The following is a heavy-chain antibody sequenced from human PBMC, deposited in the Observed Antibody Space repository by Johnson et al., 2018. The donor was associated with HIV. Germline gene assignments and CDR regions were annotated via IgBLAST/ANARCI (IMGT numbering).Heavy chain of an antibody. CDR1: GFTFSSYA. Sequence: QVQLVESGGGLVQPGGSLRLSCAASGFTFSSYAMHWVRPAPGKGLEYVSAISSNGGSTYYADSVKGRFTISRDNSKNTLYLQMNSLRAEDTAVYYCARDHLTGNYAFDIWGQGTMVTVSS. V-gene: IGHV3-64*04. J-gene: IGHJ3*02. D-gene: IGHD7-27*01. CDR2: ISSNGGST. CDR3: ARDHLTGNYAFDI.